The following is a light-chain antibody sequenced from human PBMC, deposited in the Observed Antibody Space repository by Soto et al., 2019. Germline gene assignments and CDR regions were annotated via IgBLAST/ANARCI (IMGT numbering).Light chain of an antibody. Sequence: EIVLTQSPGTLSLSPGERATLSCRASQSVSSSYLAWYQQKPGQAPRLLIYGASSRATGIPDRFSGSGSGTDFTLTISRLEPVDFAVYYCQQYGSSPITFGGGTKVDIK. J-gene: IGKJ4*01. CDR3: QQYGSSPIT. CDR1: QSVSSSY. V-gene: IGKV3-20*01. CDR2: GAS.